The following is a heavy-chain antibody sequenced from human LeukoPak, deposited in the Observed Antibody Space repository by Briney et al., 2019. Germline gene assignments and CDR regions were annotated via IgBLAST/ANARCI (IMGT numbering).Heavy chain of an antibody. CDR3: VRDRLRADS. CDR1: GFIFDSYD. J-gene: IGHJ4*02. Sequence: GGSLRLSCAASGFIFDSYDMLWVRQAPGKGLEWVATIDWSGDSTVYADPVKGRFTISRDNARNSLYLQMNSLRAEDTAFYYCVRDRLRADSWGQGTLVTVSS. CDR2: IDWSGDST. D-gene: IGHD6-6*01. V-gene: IGHV3-20*04.